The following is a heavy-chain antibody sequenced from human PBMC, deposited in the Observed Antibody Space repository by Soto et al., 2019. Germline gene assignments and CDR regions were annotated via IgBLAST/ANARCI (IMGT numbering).Heavy chain of an antibody. CDR2: IYSSGTT. V-gene: IGHV4-59*01. Sequence: SETLSLTCTVSGASISTSYWSWIRLPPGKGLEWIGYIYSSGTTKYNPSLKSRVAIPIDTSKNQFSLKLSSVTAADTAIYYCGRDLGGAYGAFDHWGQGTLVTVSS. CDR3: GRDLGGAYGAFDH. D-gene: IGHD4-17*01. CDR1: GASISTSY. J-gene: IGHJ4*02.